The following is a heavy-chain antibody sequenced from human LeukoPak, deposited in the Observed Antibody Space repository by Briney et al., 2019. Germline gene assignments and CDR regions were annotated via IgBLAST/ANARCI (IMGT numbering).Heavy chain of an antibody. D-gene: IGHD3-9*01. Sequence: GGTLRLSCAASGFTFSSYWMHWVRQAPGKGLVWVSRINSDGSSTSYADSVKGRFTISRDNAKNTLYLQMNSLRAEGTAVYYCARGELRYFDRGQEGDYWGQGTLVTVSS. J-gene: IGHJ4*02. CDR2: INSDGSST. V-gene: IGHV3-74*01. CDR3: ARGELRYFDRGQEGDY. CDR1: GFTFSSYW.